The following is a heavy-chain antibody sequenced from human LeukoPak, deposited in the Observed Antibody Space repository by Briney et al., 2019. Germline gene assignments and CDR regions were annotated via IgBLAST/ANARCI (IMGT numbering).Heavy chain of an antibody. CDR1: GFTFGDYA. CDR2: IRSKNYRGTA. Sequence: PGGSLRLSCTASGFTFGDYAMSWARQAPGKGLEWVAFIRSKNYRGTAEYAASVRGRFTISRDDSKSIAYLQMNSLETEDTAVYYCARGPKDLWLYYGMDVWGQGTTVTVSS. J-gene: IGHJ6*02. D-gene: IGHD3-10*01. CDR3: ARGPKDLWLYYGMDV. V-gene: IGHV3-49*04.